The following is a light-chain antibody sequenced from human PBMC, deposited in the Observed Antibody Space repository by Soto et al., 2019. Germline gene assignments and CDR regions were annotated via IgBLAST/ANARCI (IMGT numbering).Light chain of an antibody. CDR1: QSISSW. Sequence: DIQMTQSPSTLSASVGDRVTITCRASQSISSWLAWYQQKPGKAPKLLIYKASSLESGVPSRFSGSGSGTEFTLTISILQPDDFATYYCQHYNSYPRSWTFGQGTKVEIK. V-gene: IGKV1-5*03. CDR3: QHYNSYPRSWT. J-gene: IGKJ1*01. CDR2: KAS.